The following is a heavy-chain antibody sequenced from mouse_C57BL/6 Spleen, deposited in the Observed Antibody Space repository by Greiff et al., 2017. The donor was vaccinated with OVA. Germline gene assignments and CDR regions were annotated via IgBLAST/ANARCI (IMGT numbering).Heavy chain of an antibody. J-gene: IGHJ2*01. CDR3: ARGITTVVATEEYYFDY. CDR2: ILPGSGST. CDR1: GYTFTGYW. Sequence: LVESGAELMKPGASVKLSCKATGYTFTGYWIEWVKQRPGHGLEWIGEILPGSGSTNYNEKFKGKATFTADTSSNTAYMQLSSLTTEDSAIYYCARGITTVVATEEYYFDYWGQGTTLTVSS. D-gene: IGHD1-1*01. V-gene: IGHV1-9*01.